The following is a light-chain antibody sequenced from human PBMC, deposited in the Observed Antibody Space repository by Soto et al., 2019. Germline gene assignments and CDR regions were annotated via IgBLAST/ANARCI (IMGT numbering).Light chain of an antibody. V-gene: IGKV3D-20*02. J-gene: IGKJ4*01. Sequence: EIGLTLSPGTVSLSTGERATLSFRTSQSVSSNYLAWYQQKPGQAPRLLIYGASSRATGIPDRFSGSGSGTDFTLTISSLEPADFAVYYCQQRSNWPLTFGGGTKADI. CDR2: GAS. CDR3: QQRSNWPLT. CDR1: QSVSSNY.